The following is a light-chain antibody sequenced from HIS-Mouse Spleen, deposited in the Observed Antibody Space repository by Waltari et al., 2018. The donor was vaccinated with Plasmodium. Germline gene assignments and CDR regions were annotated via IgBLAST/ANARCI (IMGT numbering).Light chain of an antibody. V-gene: IGKV1-17*03. CDR2: AAP. Sequence: DIHMTQSPSPMSASVGDRVTLTCRASQGISNYLAWFQQKPGKVPKSLIYAAPSLQSGVPSRFSGSGSGTEFTLTISSLQPEDFATYYCLQHNSYPRTFGQGTKVEIK. CDR3: LQHNSYPRT. J-gene: IGKJ1*01. CDR1: QGISNY.